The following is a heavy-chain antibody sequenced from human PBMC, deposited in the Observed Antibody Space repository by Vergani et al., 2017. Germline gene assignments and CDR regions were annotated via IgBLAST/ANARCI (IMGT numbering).Heavy chain of an antibody. CDR3: ARRSITFGGVIGFDY. CDR1: GGPFKNSA. D-gene: IGHD3-16*02. Sequence: QVQLVQSGAEVKKPGSSVKVSCKASGGPFKNSAFSWVRQVPGQGLEWMGRIITFFGTTDYAQKFQGRVTITADESTSTAYMELSSLRSEDTAVYYCARRSITFGGVIGFDYWGQGTLVTVSS. V-gene: IGHV1-69*13. CDR2: IITFFGTT. J-gene: IGHJ4*02.